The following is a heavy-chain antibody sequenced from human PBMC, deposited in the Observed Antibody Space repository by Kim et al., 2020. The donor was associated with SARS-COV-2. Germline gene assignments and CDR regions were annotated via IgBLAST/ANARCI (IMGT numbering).Heavy chain of an antibody. Sequence: SETLSLTCNISGGSITSSSYYWGWIRQSPGKGLEWIGSIYYRGSPSYPPSLTRRVTLSLDASKIQFSLKLRSMTATDTAVYYCVRTLGASVGYFDPWGQG. CDR1: GGSITSSSYY. J-gene: IGHJ5*02. CDR3: VRTLGASVGYFDP. V-gene: IGHV4-39*01. D-gene: IGHD1-26*01. CDR2: IYYRGSP.